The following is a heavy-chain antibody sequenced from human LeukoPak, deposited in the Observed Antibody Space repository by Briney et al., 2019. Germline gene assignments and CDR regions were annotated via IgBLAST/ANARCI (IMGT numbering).Heavy chain of an antibody. V-gene: IGHV3-48*03. CDR3: ARLDYGDYPGAFDI. D-gene: IGHD4-17*01. CDR1: GFTYSSYE. CDR2: ISSSGSTI. J-gene: IGHJ3*02. Sequence: GGSLRLSCAASGFTYSSYEMNWVRQAPGKGLEWVSYISSSGSTIYYADSVKGRFTISRDNAKNSLYLQMNSLRAEDTAVYYCARLDYGDYPGAFDIWGQGTMVTVSS.